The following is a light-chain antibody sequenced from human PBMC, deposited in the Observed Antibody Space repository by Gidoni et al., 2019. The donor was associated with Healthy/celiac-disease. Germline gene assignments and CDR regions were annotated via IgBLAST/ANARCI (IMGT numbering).Light chain of an antibody. CDR1: QSVSSSY. CDR2: GAS. V-gene: IGKV3-20*01. Sequence: EIVLTQSPGTLSLSPGERATRSCRASQSVSSSYLAWYQQKPGQAPRLLIYGASSRATGIPDRFSGSGSGTDFTLTISRLEPEDFAVYYCQQYGSSPAYTFGQGTKLEIK. J-gene: IGKJ2*01. CDR3: QQYGSSPAYT.